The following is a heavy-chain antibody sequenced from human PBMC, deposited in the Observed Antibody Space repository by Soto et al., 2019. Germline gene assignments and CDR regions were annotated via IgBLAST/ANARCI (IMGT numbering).Heavy chain of an antibody. D-gene: IGHD2-2*03. Sequence: ASVKVSCKASGYTFTSYGISWVRQAPGQGLEWMGWISAYNGNTNYAQKLQGRVTMTTDTSTSTAYMELRSLSSDDTAVYYCARALDIVVVPAAEFDYWGQGTLVTVSS. V-gene: IGHV1-18*01. J-gene: IGHJ4*02. CDR1: GYTFTSYG. CDR3: ARALDIVVVPAAEFDY. CDR2: ISAYNGNT.